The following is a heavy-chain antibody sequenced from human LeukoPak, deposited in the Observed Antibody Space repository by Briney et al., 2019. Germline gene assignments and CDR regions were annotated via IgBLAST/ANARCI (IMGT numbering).Heavy chain of an antibody. CDR3: AKPSSIVIVPTALQRSLDY. D-gene: IGHD2/OR15-2a*01. CDR2: ISGSGGTT. V-gene: IGHV3-23*01. CDR1: GFTFRNYA. J-gene: IGHJ4*02. Sequence: GXLRLSCKASGFTFRNYAMSWVRQAPGKGLEWVSTISGSGGTTCYAESVQGRLSISRDNSKSTLSLQMNSLRAEDTAVYYCAKPSSIVIVPTALQRSLDYWGQGALVTVSS.